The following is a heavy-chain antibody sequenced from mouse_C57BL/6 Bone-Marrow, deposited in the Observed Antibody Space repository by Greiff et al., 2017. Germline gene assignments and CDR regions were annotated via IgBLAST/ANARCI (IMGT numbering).Heavy chain of an antibody. CDR2: IDPENGDT. CDR1: GFNIKDDY. D-gene: IGHD2-4*01. J-gene: IGHJ4*01. Sequence: EVHLVESGAELVRPGASVKLSCTASGFNIKDDYMHWVKQRPEQGLEWIGWIDPENGDTEYASKFQGKATITADTSSNTAYLQLSSLTSEDTAVYYCTSIYYDYDYAMDYWGQGTSVTVSS. V-gene: IGHV14-4*01. CDR3: TSIYYDYDYAMDY.